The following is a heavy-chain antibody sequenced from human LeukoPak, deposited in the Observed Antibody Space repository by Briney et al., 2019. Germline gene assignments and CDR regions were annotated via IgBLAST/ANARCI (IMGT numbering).Heavy chain of an antibody. CDR2: INPNSGDT. CDR1: GYTFIAYY. V-gene: IGHV1-2*02. D-gene: IGHD1-26*01. J-gene: IGHJ4*02. CDR3: ARVLRYSGSPYGDY. Sequence: GASVKVSCKASGYTFIAYYMHWVRQAPGQGLEWMGWINPNSGDTNYAEKFQGRVTLTRDTSISTAYMELSRLRSDDTAVYYCARVLRYSGSPYGDYWGQGTLVTVSS.